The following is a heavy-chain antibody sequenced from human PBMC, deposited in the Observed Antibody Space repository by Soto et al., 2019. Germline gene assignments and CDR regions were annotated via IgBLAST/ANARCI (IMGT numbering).Heavy chain of an antibody. CDR3: AKERPGIVGAHDAFDI. CDR1: GFTFDDYA. V-gene: IGHV3-9*01. D-gene: IGHD1-26*01. Sequence: EVQLVESGGGLVQPGRSLRLSCAASGFTFDDYAMHWVRQAPGKGLEWVSGISWNSGSIGYADSVKGRFTISRDNAKNSLYLQMNSLRAEDTALYYCAKERPGIVGAHDAFDIWGQGTMVTVSS. J-gene: IGHJ3*02. CDR2: ISWNSGSI.